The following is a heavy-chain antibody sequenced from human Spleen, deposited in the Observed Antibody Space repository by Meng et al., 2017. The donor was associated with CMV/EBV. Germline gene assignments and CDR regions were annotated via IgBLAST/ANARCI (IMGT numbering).Heavy chain of an antibody. J-gene: IGHJ4*02. D-gene: IGHD4-11*01. CDR3: ASDRSTTVSTGVLDY. CDR2: IYHSGST. CDR1: GYSISSGYY. V-gene: IGHV4-38-2*02. Sequence: SETLSLTRTVSGYSISSGYYWGWIRQPPGKGLEWIGSIYHSGSTYYSPSLKSRVTISGDTSKSQFSLNLSSVTAADTAVYYCASDRSTTVSTGVLDYWGQGALVTVSS.